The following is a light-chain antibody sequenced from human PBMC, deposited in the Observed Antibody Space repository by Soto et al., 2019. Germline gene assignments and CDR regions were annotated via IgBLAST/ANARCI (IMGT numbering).Light chain of an antibody. CDR1: SSDVGSYNL. CDR3: CSYAGSSTV. V-gene: IGLV2-23*01. CDR2: EGS. Sequence: QSALTQPASVSGSPGQSITISCTGTSSDVGSYNLVSWYQQHPGKAPKLMIYEGSKRPSGVSNRFSGSKSGNXASLTISGXQAEDEADYXCCSYAGSSTVFGGGTXXTVL. J-gene: IGLJ2*01.